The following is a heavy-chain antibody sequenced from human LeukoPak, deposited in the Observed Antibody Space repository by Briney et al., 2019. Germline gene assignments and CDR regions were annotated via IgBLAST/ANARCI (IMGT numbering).Heavy chain of an antibody. Sequence: PGGSLRLSCAASGFTYNNYGMHWVRQAPGKGLEWLTFISYDGSDKSYADSVKGRFIISRDNSKKTLYLQMNSLTADDTAVYYCAKDVSTGWSFDSWGQGTLVTVSS. J-gene: IGHJ4*02. V-gene: IGHV3-30*02. CDR2: ISYDGSDK. D-gene: IGHD6-19*01. CDR3: AKDVSTGWSFDS. CDR1: GFTYNNYG.